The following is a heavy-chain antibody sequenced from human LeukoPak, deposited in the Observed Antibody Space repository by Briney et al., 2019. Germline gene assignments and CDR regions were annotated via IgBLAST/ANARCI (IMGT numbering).Heavy chain of an antibody. Sequence: ASVTVSCKASGYTFTGYYMHGVGQAPGQGGEGMGWINPNSGGTNYAQKFQGRVTMTRDTSISTAYMALSRLRSDDTAVYYCARVATILQPFDYWGQGTLVTVSS. CDR1: GYTFTGYY. CDR2: INPNSGGT. CDR3: ARVATILQPFDY. D-gene: IGHD5-12*01. J-gene: IGHJ4*02. V-gene: IGHV1-2*02.